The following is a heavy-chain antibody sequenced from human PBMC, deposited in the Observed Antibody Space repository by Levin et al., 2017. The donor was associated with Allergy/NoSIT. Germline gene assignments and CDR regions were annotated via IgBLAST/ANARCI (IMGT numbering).Heavy chain of an antibody. CDR3: VRDHGSTWYSQPHSSAEYYQR. CDR2: ISSSSSII. J-gene: IGHJ1*01. V-gene: IGHV3-48*01. CDR1: GFTFSSYS. Sequence: GGSLRLSCAASGFTFSSYSMNWVRQAPGKGLEWVSYISSSSSIIYYAGSVKGRFTISRDNAQNSLYLQMNTLRAEDTAVYYCVRDHGSTWYSQPHSSAEYYQRWGQGTLVTVSS. D-gene: IGHD6-13*01.